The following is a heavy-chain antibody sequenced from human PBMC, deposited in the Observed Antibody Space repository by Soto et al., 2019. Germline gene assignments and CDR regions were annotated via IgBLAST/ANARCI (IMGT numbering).Heavy chain of an antibody. Sequence: GGSLRLSCAASGFTVSSNYMSWVRQAPGKGLEWVSVIYSGGSTYYADSVKGRFTISRDNSKNTLYLQMNSLRAEDTAVYYCARNGGHILTGYGYYYYMDVWGKGTTVTVSS. CDR2: IYSGGST. CDR1: GFTVSSNY. D-gene: IGHD3-9*01. V-gene: IGHV3-66*01. J-gene: IGHJ6*03. CDR3: ARNGGHILTGYGYYYYMDV.